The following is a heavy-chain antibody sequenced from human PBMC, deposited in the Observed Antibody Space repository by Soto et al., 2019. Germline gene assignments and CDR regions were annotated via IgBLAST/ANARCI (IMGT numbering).Heavy chain of an antibody. Sequence: QVQLVQSGAEVKKPGASVKVSCKASGYTFTSYDINWVRQATGQGLEWMGWMNPNSGNTGYAQKSQGRVTLTRKTSIRTAYMELSSLSSADTAVYYCAREPRGYFDHWGPGNLVTVSS. J-gene: IGHJ4*02. CDR2: MNPNSGNT. CDR3: AREPRGYFDH. D-gene: IGHD2-15*01. V-gene: IGHV1-8*01. CDR1: GYTFTSYD.